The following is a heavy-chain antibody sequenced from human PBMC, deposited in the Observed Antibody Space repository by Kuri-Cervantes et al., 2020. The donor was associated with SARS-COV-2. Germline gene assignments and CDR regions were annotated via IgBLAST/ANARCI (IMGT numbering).Heavy chain of an antibody. Sequence: GSLRLSCAVSGYSISSGYYWGWIRQPPGKGLEWIGSIYHSGSTYYNPSLKSRVTISVDTSKNQFSLKLSSVTAADTAVYYCARHGGYDHLRPHYYYYMDVWGKGTTVTVSS. J-gene: IGHJ6*03. D-gene: IGHD5-12*01. V-gene: IGHV4-38-2*01. CDR3: ARHGGYDHLRPHYYYYMDV. CDR1: GYSISSGYY. CDR2: IYHSGST.